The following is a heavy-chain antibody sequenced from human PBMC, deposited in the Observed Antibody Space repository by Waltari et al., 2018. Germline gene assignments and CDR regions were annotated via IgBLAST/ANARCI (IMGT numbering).Heavy chain of an antibody. J-gene: IGHJ4*02. CDR3: TRDSYYDSLEEPYYFDY. CDR1: GFTFGDYA. V-gene: IGHV3-49*03. Sequence: EVQLVESGGGLVQPGRSLRLSCTASGFTFGDYAMSWFRQAPGKGLEWVGFIRSKAYGGTTEYAASVKGRITISRDDSKSIAYLQMNSLKTEDTAVYYCTRDSYYDSLEEPYYFDYWGQGTLVTVSS. CDR2: IRSKAYGGTT. D-gene: IGHD3-22*01.